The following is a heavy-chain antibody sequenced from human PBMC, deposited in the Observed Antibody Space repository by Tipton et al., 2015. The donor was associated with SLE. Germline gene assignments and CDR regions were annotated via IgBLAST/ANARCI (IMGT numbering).Heavy chain of an antibody. Sequence: TLSLTCTVSGGSISSGSYYRSWIRQPPGKGLQWIGEIHHSGSTNYNPSLKSRVTISVDASKKQFSLKLSSVTAADTAVYYCARTGYDFWSASNWFDPWGQGTLVNVS. CDR3: ARTGYDFWSASNWFDP. D-gene: IGHD3-3*01. CDR2: IHHSGST. CDR1: GGSISSGSYY. V-gene: IGHV4-39*01. J-gene: IGHJ5*02.